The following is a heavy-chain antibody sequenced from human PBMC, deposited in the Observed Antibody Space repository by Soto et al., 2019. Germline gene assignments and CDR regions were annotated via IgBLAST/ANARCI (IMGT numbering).Heavy chain of an antibody. J-gene: IGHJ3*02. Sequence: EVQLLESGGGLVQPGGSLRLSCAASGFTFSSYAMSWVRQAPGKGLEWVSAISGSGGSTYYADSVKGRFTISRDNSKNTLYLQMNSLRAEDTAVYYCAKDEFYDILTGYYSSDAFDIWGQGTMVTVSS. V-gene: IGHV3-23*01. CDR1: GFTFSSYA. CDR2: ISGSGGST. CDR3: AKDEFYDILTGYYSSDAFDI. D-gene: IGHD3-9*01.